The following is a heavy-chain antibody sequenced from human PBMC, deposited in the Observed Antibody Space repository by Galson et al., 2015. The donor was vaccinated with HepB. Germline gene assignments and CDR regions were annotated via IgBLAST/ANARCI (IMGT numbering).Heavy chain of an antibody. CDR3: VKGFAVLTGRGY. V-gene: IGHV3-64D*06. CDR1: GFTFSSYA. D-gene: IGHD3-9*01. J-gene: IGHJ4*02. Sequence: SLRLSCAASGFTFSSYAMHWVRQAPGKGLEYVSAISSNGGSTYYADSVKGRFTISRDNSKNTLYLQMSSLRAEDTAVYYCVKGFAVLTGRGYWGQGTLVTVSS. CDR2: ISSNGGST.